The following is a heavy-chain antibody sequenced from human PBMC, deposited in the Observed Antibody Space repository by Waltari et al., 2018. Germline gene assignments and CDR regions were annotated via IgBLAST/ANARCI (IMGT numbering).Heavy chain of an antibody. V-gene: IGHV4-38-2*01. D-gene: IGHD6-6*01. J-gene: IGHJ4*02. CDR1: GYSISSGYS. CDR2: IYHSGST. CDR3: ARHPPKIAARPFDY. Sequence: QVQLQESGPGLVKPSETLSLTCAVSGYSISSGYSWGWIRQPPGKGLEWIGSIYHSGSTYYNPSLKSRVTIAVDTSKNQFSLKLSSVTAADTAVYYCARHPPKIAARPFDYWGQGTLVTVSS.